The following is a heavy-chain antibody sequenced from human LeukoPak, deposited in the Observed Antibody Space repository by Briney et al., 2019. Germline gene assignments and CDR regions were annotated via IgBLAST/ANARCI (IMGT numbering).Heavy chain of an antibody. D-gene: IGHD5-24*01. CDR3: AKGGDGYNYYFDY. CDR2: ISGSGGSI. CDR1: GFTFDDYA. J-gene: IGHJ4*02. V-gene: IGHV3-23*01. Sequence: PGGSLRLSCAASGFTFDDYAMHWVRQAPGKGLEWVSGISGSGGSIRYADSVKGRFIISRDNSKNTLYLQMNSLRAEDTAVYYCAKGGDGYNYYFDYWGQETLVTVSS.